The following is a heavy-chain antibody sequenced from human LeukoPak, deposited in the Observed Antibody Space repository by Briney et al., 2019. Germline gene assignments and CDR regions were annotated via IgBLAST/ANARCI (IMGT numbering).Heavy chain of an antibody. CDR2: INPNSGGT. D-gene: IGHD5-18*01. CDR3: ARAVGTAMVDFDY. Sequence: ASVKVSCKASGYTFTGYYMHWVRQAPGQGLEWMGWINPNSGGTNYAQKFQGRVTMTRDTSISTAYMELSRLRSDDTAVYYCARAVGTAMVDFDYWGQGTLVTVSS. V-gene: IGHV1-2*02. CDR1: GYTFTGYY. J-gene: IGHJ4*02.